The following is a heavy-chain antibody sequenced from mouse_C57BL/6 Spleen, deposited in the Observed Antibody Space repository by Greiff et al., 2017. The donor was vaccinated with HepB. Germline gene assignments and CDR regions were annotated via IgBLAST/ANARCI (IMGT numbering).Heavy chain of an antibody. J-gene: IGHJ4*01. D-gene: IGHD2-3*01. CDR1: GYTFTSYW. Sequence: QVQLQQPGAELVKPGASVKMSCKASGYTFTSYWITWVKQRPGQGLEWIGDIDPGGGSTNYNEKFKSKATLTVDTSSSTAYMQLSSLTSEDSAVYYCARWELYDGYSGYAMDYWGQGTSVTVSS. V-gene: IGHV1-55*01. CDR3: ARWELYDGYSGYAMDY. CDR2: IDPGGGST.